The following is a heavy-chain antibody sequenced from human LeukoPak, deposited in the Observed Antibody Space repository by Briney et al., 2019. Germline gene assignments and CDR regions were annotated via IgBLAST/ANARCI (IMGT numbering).Heavy chain of an antibody. J-gene: IGHJ4*02. CDR1: GFFTNCD. V-gene: IGHV1-18*04. Sequence: ASVRDSCKTSGFFTNCDINWVRHAPGQRLEWMGWISPYNGDTTYAQKFQDRVTMTTDISTSTTCLELGSLKADDSALYYCTSATGWLSDYWGQGTLVTVSS. D-gene: IGHD6-19*01. CDR3: TSATGWLSDY. CDR2: ISPYNGDT.